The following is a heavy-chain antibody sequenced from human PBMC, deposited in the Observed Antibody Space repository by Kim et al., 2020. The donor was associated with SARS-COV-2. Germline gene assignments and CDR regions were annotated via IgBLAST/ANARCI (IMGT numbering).Heavy chain of an antibody. V-gene: IGHV5-10-1*01. CDR3: ARHAYYYDSSGYPGAFDI. Sequence: GESLKISCKGSGYSFTSYWISWVRQMPGKGLEWMGRIDPSDYYTNYSPSFQGHVTISADKSISTAYLQWSSLKASDTAMYYCARHAYYYDSSGYPGAFDIWGQGTMVTVSS. CDR2: IDPSDYYT. J-gene: IGHJ3*02. CDR1: GYSFTSYW. D-gene: IGHD3-22*01.